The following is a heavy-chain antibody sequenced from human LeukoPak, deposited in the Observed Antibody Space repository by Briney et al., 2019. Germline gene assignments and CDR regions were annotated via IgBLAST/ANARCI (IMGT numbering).Heavy chain of an antibody. D-gene: IGHD3-22*01. CDR3: AGIDSSGYYDDAFDI. V-gene: IGHV4-34*01. J-gene: IGHJ3*02. CDR1: GGSFSGYH. Sequence: SETLSLTCAVSGGSFSGYHWSWIRQPPGKGLEWIGEINHSGSTNYNPSLKSRVAISVDTSKYQFSLKLSSVTAADTAVYYCAGIDSSGYYDDAFDIWGQGTMVTVSS. CDR2: INHSGST.